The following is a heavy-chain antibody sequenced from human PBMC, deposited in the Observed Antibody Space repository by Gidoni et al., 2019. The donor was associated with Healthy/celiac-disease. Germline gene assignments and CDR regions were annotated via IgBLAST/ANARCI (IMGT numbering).Heavy chain of an antibody. CDR1: GFTFSSYW. Sequence: EVQLVESGGGLVQPGGSLRLSCAASGFTFSSYWMHWVRQAPGKGLVWVSRINSDGSSTSYADSVKGRFTISRDNAKNTLYLQMNSLRAEDTAVYYCASQGIVGATPDYWGQGTLVTVSS. CDR3: ASQGIVGATPDY. CDR2: INSDGSST. D-gene: IGHD1-26*01. J-gene: IGHJ4*02. V-gene: IGHV3-74*01.